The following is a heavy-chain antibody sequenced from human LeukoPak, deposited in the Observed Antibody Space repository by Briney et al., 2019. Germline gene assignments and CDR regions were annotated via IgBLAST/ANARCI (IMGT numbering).Heavy chain of an antibody. V-gene: IGHV3-23*01. CDR2: ISGSGSST. D-gene: IGHD3-10*01. CDR3: AKDQRGYGRIVDY. J-gene: IGHJ4*02. CDR1: GFTFSSYA. Sequence: GGSLRLSCAASGFTFSSYAMSWVRQAPGKGLEWVSSISGSGSSTYYADSVKGRFTISRDNSRNTLYLQMNSLRAEDTAVYYCAKDQRGYGRIVDYWGQGTLVIISS.